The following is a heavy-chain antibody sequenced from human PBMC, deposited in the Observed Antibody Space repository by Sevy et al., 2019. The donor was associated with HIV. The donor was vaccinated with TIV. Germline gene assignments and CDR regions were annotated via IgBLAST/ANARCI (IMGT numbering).Heavy chain of an antibody. J-gene: IGHJ1*01. D-gene: IGHD3-10*01. Sequence: SETLSLTCTVSGGSISSSSYYWGWIRQPPGKGLEWIGSIYYSGSTYYNPSLKSRVTISVDTSKNQFSLKLSSVTAADTAVYYCARAGDYYYGSGERRARVYFQHWGQGTLVTVSS. V-gene: IGHV4-39*01. CDR3: ARAGDYYYGSGERRARVYFQH. CDR2: IYYSGST. CDR1: GGSISSSSYY.